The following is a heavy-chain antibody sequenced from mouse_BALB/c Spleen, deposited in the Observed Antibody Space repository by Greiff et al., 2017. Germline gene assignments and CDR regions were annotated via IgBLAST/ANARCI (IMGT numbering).Heavy chain of an antibody. CDR1: GFNIKDTY. D-gene: IGHD5-5*01. CDR3: APLPPYAMDY. Sequence: EVQVVESGAELVKPGASVKLSCTASGFNIKDTYMHWVKQRPEQGLEWIGRIDPANGNTKYDPKFQGKATITADTSSNTAYLQLSSLTSEDTAVYYCAPLPPYAMDYWGQGTSVTVSS. CDR2: IDPANGNT. V-gene: IGHV14-3*02. J-gene: IGHJ4*01.